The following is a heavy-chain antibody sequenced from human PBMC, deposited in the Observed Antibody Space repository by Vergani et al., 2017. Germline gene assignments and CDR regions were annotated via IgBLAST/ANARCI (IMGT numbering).Heavy chain of an antibody. V-gene: IGHV1-46*03. D-gene: IGHD3-9*01. CDR1: GYTFSNYY. CDR3: ARGDYGILTGYRY. J-gene: IGHJ4*02. CDR2: INPSGGHT. Sequence: QVQVVQSGAEVKKSGASVKVSCTTSGYTFSNYYMHWVRQAPGQGLEWMGIINPSGGHTNYAQKFQGRDTMTRDTSTSTVYMELSSVRSEDTAIYYGARGDYGILTGYRYWGQGTLVTVSA.